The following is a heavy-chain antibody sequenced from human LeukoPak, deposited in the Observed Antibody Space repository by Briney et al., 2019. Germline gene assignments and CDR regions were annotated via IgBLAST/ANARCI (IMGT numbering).Heavy chain of an antibody. V-gene: IGHV5-51*07. CDR3: ARRSYGGSYFDE. Sequence: GEFMHISCTCAGYSFTSYWISCVHQMPGKGLEWMGIIYPDDSDTRYSPSFQGQVTISDDKSISTAYLQWSSLKASDTAVYYCARRSYGGSYFDEWCQGTLVTVSS. J-gene: IGHJ4*02. CDR1: GYSFTSYW. CDR2: IYPDDSDT. D-gene: IGHD4-23*01.